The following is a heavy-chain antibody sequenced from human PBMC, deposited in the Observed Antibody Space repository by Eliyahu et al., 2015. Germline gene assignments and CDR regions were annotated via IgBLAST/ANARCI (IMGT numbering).Heavy chain of an antibody. CDR2: INHSGST. Sequence: QVQLQQWGAGLLKPSETLSLTCAVYGGSFSGYYWSWIRQPPGKGLEWIGEINHSGSTNYNPSLKSRVTISVDTSKNQFSLKLSSVTAADTAVYYCANRIVGATRPFDYWGQGTLVTVSS. J-gene: IGHJ4*02. CDR1: GGSFSGYY. D-gene: IGHD1-26*01. V-gene: IGHV4-34*01. CDR3: ANRIVGATRPFDY.